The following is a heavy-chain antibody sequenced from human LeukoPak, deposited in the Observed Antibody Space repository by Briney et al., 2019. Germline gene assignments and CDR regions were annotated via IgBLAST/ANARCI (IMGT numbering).Heavy chain of an antibody. CDR2: ISFDGSDA. CDR1: GFTFSGFW. D-gene: IGHD6-13*01. V-gene: IGHV3-74*01. CDR3: AKPTPGWEGAAGPDY. Sequence: GGSLRLSCAASGFTFSGFWMHWVRRAPGKGLVWVSCISFDGSDATYADSVKGRFTISRDNAKNTLYLQMNSLRAEDTAVYYCAKPTPGWEGAAGPDYWGQGTLVTVSS. J-gene: IGHJ4*02.